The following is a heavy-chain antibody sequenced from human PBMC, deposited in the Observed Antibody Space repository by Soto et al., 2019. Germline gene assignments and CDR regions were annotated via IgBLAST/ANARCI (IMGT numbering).Heavy chain of an antibody. V-gene: IGHV3-23*01. CDR3: AKDASRFVVADNWFDS. CDR1: GLTFSSNA. Sequence: EVQLLESGGGMVQPGGSLRLSCAASGLTFSSNAMSWVRQAPGKGLEWVSTISDSGGSTYYADSVKGRFTISRDNSKNTLYLQMNSLRAEDTAVYYCAKDASRFVVADNWFDSWGQGTRVTVSS. D-gene: IGHD2-15*01. CDR2: ISDSGGST. J-gene: IGHJ5*01.